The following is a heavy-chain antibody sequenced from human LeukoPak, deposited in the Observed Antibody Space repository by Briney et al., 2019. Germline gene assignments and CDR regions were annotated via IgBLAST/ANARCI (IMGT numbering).Heavy chain of an antibody. CDR3: ARDRDLYSYGTGTYFDY. V-gene: IGHV3-30*04. CDR2: ISYDGSNK. Sequence: GGSLRLSCAASGFTFSSYAMHWVRQAPGKGLEWVAVISYDGSNKYYAGSVKGRFTISRDNSKNTLYLQMNSLRAEDTAVYYCARDRDLYSYGTGTYFDYWGQGTLVTVSS. D-gene: IGHD5-18*01. CDR1: GFTFSSYA. J-gene: IGHJ4*02.